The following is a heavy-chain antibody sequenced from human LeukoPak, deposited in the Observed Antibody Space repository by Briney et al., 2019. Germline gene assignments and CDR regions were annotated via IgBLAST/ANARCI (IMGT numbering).Heavy chain of an antibody. CDR3: ATGPGGYDAPLYCYHYGMDV. CDR1: GFTFSSYS. Sequence: GGSLRLSCAASGFTFSSYSMNWVRQAPGKGLEWVSSISSSSSYIYYADSVKGRFTISRDNAKNSLYLQMNSLRAEDTAVYYCATGPGGYDAPLYCYHYGMDVWGQGTTVTVSS. J-gene: IGHJ6*02. CDR2: ISSSSSYI. D-gene: IGHD5-12*01. V-gene: IGHV3-21*01.